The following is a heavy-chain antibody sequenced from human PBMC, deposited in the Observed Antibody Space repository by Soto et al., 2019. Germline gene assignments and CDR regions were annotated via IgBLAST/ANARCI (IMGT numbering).Heavy chain of an antibody. J-gene: IGHJ5*02. Sequence: QVQLVQSGAEVKKPGASVKVSCKASGYTFTSYGISWVRQAPGQGLEWMGWISAYNGNTNYAQKLQGRVTMTRDTTTSTAYMWLRSLRSADTAVYYCSRASGSSYWFDPWGQGTLVTVSS. CDR2: ISAYNGNT. CDR1: GYTFTSYG. CDR3: SRASGSSYWFDP. D-gene: IGHD1-26*01. V-gene: IGHV1-18*01.